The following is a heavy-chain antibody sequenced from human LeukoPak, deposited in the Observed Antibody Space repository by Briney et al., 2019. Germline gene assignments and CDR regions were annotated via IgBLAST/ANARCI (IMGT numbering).Heavy chain of an antibody. CDR1: GGSISSSSYY. V-gene: IGHV4-39*07. D-gene: IGHD3-9*01. CDR3: ARPRGGILTGLRGWFDP. J-gene: IGHJ5*02. CDR2: INHSGST. Sequence: SETLSLTCTVSGGSISSSSYYWGWIRQPPGKGLEWIGEINHSGSTNYNPSLKSRVTISIDTSKNQFSLKLSSVTAADTAVYYCARPRGGILTGLRGWFDPWGQGTLVTVSS.